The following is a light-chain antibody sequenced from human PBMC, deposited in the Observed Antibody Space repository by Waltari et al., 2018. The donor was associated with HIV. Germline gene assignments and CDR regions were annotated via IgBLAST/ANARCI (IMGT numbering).Light chain of an antibody. CDR3: QAWDTNTVV. CDR2: QDS. Sequence: DLSQPASVSVSPGPTATVSCSGDKLGNRFVCWYRQRPGQSPELISYQDSRRPSGISDLFSGSTSGTKATLTIRGTQSLDEGDYYCQAWDTNTVVFGGGTRVTVL. J-gene: IGLJ1*01. V-gene: IGLV3-1*01. CDR1: KLGNRF.